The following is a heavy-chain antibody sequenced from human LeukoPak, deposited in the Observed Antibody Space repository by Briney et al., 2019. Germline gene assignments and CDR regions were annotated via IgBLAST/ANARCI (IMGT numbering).Heavy chain of an antibody. D-gene: IGHD5-18*01. CDR1: SDSIYSSNYY. Sequence: KPSETLSLTCTVSSDSIYSSNYYWGWLRQPPGKGREWIESIYYSGSTYYNPSLKRRVTISVDTSKNQFSLKLNSVTAADTAVYYCARDSKYNYGFDYWGQGTLVTVSS. CDR2: IYYSGST. CDR3: ARDSKYNYGFDY. J-gene: IGHJ4*02. V-gene: IGHV4-39*07.